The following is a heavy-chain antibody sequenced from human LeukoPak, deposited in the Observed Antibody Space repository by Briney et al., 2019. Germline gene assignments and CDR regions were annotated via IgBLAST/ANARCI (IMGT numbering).Heavy chain of an antibody. CDR3: ARGPRRGYCSSTSCPYGMDV. CDR1: GGSFSGYY. D-gene: IGHD2-2*01. V-gene: IGHV4-34*01. CDR2: INHSGST. J-gene: IGHJ6*02. Sequence: SETLSLTCAVYGGSFSGYYWSWIRQPPGKGPEWIGEINHSGSTNYNPSLKSRVTISVDKSKNQSSLKLSSVTAADTAVYYCARGPRRGYCSSTSCPYGMDVWGQGTTATDCS.